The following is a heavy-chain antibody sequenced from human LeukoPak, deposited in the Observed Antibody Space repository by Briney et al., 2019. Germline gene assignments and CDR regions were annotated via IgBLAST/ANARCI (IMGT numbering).Heavy chain of an antibody. V-gene: IGHV3-53*01. J-gene: IGHJ5*02. Sequence: GSLRLSCAASGLTGSHSYVSWVRQAPGKGLEWVSAIHTSGDTCYADSVKGRFTISRDTSKNTLYLQINSLRVEDTAVYYCIVFGDSNHWGQGTLVTVSS. CDR3: IVFGDSNH. CDR1: GLTGSHSY. CDR2: IHTSGDT. D-gene: IGHD4-17*01.